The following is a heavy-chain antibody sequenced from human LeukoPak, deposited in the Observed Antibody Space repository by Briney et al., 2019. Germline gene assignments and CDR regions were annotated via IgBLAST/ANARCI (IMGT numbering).Heavy chain of an antibody. CDR3: ARGEHYYGSGSYSQSYYYAMDV. D-gene: IGHD3-10*01. J-gene: IGHJ6*02. CDR1: GGTLSNYA. V-gene: IGHV1-69*01. CDR2: IIPIFGTP. Sequence: SVKVSCEASGGTLSNYAISWVRQAPGQGLEWMGGIIPIFGTPNYAQKFQGRVTIIADESTSTVYMELSSLRSEDTAVYYCARGEHYYGSGSYSQSYYYAMDVWGQGTTVTVSS.